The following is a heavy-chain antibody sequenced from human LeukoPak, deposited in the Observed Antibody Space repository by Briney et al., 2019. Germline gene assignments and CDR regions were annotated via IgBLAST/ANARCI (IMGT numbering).Heavy chain of an antibody. CDR1: GGSFSGYY. D-gene: IGHD6-13*01. V-gene: IGHV4-34*01. J-gene: IGHJ5*02. CDR3: ARVKKAAAFNWFDP. Sequence: SETLSLTCAVYGGSFSGYYWSWIPQPPGKGLEWIGEINHSGSTNYNPSLKSRVTISVDTSKDQFSLKLSSVTSADTAVYYCARVKKAAAFNWFDPWGQGTLVTVSS. CDR2: INHSGST.